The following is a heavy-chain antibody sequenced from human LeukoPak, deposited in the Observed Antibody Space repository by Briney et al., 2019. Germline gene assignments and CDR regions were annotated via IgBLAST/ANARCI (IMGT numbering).Heavy chain of an antibody. CDR2: SSTSGSTI. CDR1: GFTFSDFD. Sequence: GGSLRLSCAASGFTFSDFDMCWIRQAPGKGLEWVSFSSTSGSTIFYADSVKGRFTISRDNAKNSLYLQMNSLRAEDTAVYYCARERADALDIWGPGTMVTVSS. J-gene: IGHJ3*02. V-gene: IGHV3-11*01. CDR3: ARERADALDI.